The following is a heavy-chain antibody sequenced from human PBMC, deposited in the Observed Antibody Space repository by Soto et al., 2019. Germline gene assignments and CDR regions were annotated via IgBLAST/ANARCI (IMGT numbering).Heavy chain of an antibody. V-gene: IGHV1-69*04. Sequence: ASVKVSCKASGGNFSTSDISWVRQAPGQGLEWMGRIIPILGMTYYAQKFQGRVTVTADTSASTAYMELSSLRSDDTAVYYCARVAHSSGPNWFDPWGQGTLVTVSS. CDR3: ARVAHSSGPNWFDP. J-gene: IGHJ5*02. D-gene: IGHD6-19*01. CDR2: IIPILGMT. CDR1: GGNFSTSD.